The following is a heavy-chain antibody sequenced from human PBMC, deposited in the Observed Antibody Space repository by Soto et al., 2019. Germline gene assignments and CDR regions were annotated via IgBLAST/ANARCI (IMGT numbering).Heavy chain of an antibody. CDR1: GFTVSTKY. J-gene: IGHJ4*02. CDR3: ARDPWAADY. CDR2: IYSGGST. D-gene: IGHD3-16*01. Sequence: EVQLVESGGGLVQPGGSLRLSCAASGFTVSTKYMSWSARLQERGWGVSVIYSGGSTFYADSVRGRFTISRDNSKNTVNLQMNSLRAEDTAVYYCARDPWAADYWGQGTLVTVSS. V-gene: IGHV3-66*01.